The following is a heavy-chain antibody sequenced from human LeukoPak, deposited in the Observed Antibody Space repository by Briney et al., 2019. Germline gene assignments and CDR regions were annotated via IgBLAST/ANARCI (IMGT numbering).Heavy chain of an antibody. V-gene: IGHV3-11*06. CDR1: GFTFSDHY. Sequence: PGGSLRLSCEVSGFTFSDHYMSWIRQAPGKRLEWVSYISSGSTYTNYADSVKGRFTISRDNAKNTLYLQMNSLRDEDTAVYYCARVRGSYGYGFDYWGQGTLVTVSS. J-gene: IGHJ4*02. CDR3: ARVRGSYGYGFDY. D-gene: IGHD5-18*01. CDR2: ISSGSTYT.